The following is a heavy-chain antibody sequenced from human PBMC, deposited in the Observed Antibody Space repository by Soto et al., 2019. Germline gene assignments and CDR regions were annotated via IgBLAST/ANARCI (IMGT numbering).Heavy chain of an antibody. D-gene: IGHD3-10*01. CDR2: INSDGTRT. Sequence: EVQLVESGGGLVQPGGSLRLSCTASGFTFSTYWMHWVRQAPGKGLVWFSRINSDGTRTNYADSVKGRFTISRDNGKNTLFLQMSRLRAEDTAVYYCVQESPGFAADPDAYHVWGQGTKVTVSS. CDR3: VQESPGFAADPDAYHV. CDR1: GFTFSTYW. V-gene: IGHV3-74*01. J-gene: IGHJ3*01.